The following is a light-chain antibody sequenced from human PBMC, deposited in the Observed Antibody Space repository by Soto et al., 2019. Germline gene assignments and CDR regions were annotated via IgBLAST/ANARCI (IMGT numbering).Light chain of an antibody. V-gene: IGKV3-15*01. CDR2: GAS. CDR1: QNIRST. Sequence: EIVMTQSPATLSVSPGERATLSCRASQNIRSTLAWYQQRRGQPPRILMYGASVRATGIPARFSGSGSGTEFALTISGLQTEDFAVYYCQQYHDWPRTFGQGTKVDNK. CDR3: QQYHDWPRT. J-gene: IGKJ1*01.